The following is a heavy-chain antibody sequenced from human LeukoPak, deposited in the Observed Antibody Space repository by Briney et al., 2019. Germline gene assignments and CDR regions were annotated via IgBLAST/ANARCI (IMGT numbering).Heavy chain of an antibody. J-gene: IGHJ4*02. CDR2: FDPEDGET. D-gene: IGHD6-19*01. Sequence: ASVKVSCKVSGYXLTEVSIHWVRQTPGKGLEWRGGFDPEDGETIYAQKFQGRVTMTEDTSTDTVYMEVSSLRSEDTAVYYCATRRRSGWYAGFDYWGQGTLVTVSP. CDR3: ATRRRSGWYAGFDY. CDR1: GYXLTEVS. V-gene: IGHV1-24*01.